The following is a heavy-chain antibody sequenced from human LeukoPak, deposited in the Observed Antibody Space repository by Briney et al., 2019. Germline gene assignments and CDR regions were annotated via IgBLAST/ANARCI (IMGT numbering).Heavy chain of an antibody. CDR1: GFTFSSYG. V-gene: IGHV3-30*18. CDR2: ISYDGSNK. CDR3: AKEWSGAWYFDC. J-gene: IGHJ4*02. D-gene: IGHD3-3*01. Sequence: GGSLRLSCAASGFTFSSYGMHWVRQAPGKGLEWVAVISYDGSNKYYADSVKGRFTISRDNSKNTLYLQMNSLRAEDTAVYYCAKEWSGAWYFDCWGQGTLVTVSS.